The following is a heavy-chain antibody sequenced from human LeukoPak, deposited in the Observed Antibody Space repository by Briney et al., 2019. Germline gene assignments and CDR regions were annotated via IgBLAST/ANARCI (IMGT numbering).Heavy chain of an antibody. Sequence: GGSLRLSCAASGFTFSSYWMHWVRQAPGKGLVWVSRINSDGSSTSYTDSVKGRFTISRDNAKNTLYLQMNSLRAEDTAVYYCAREQRWLQDLDYWGQGTLVTVSS. CDR1: GFTFSSYW. D-gene: IGHD5-24*01. CDR3: AREQRWLQDLDY. CDR2: INSDGSST. V-gene: IGHV3-74*01. J-gene: IGHJ4*02.